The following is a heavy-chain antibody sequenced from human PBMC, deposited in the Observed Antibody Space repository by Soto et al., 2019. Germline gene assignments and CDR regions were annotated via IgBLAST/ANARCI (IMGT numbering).Heavy chain of an antibody. CDR2: ISYDGSNK. Sequence: QVQLVESGGGVVQPGRSLRLSCAASGFTFSSYAMHWVRQAPGKGLEWVAVISYDGSNKYYADSVKGRFTISRDNSKNTLYLQMNSLGAEDTAVYYCARDSNGDYDYWGQGTLVTVSS. J-gene: IGHJ4*02. CDR3: ARDSNGDYDY. V-gene: IGHV3-30-3*01. D-gene: IGHD4-17*01. CDR1: GFTFSSYA.